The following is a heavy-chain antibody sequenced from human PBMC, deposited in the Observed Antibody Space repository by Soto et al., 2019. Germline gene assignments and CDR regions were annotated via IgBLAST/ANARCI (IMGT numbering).Heavy chain of an antibody. D-gene: IGHD3-3*01. CDR2: FSGSGGST. Sequence: EVELLESGGGLVQPGGSLRLSCAAAGFTFSNYALTWVRQSPGKGLEWVSTFSGSGGSTYYADSVRGRFTISRDNSKNILFLQMNSLRVEDTAIYYCVRDWTGDTCPCLDVWGQGTTVSVSS. J-gene: IGHJ6*02. V-gene: IGHV3-23*01. CDR3: VRDWTGDTCPCLDV. CDR1: GFTFSNYA.